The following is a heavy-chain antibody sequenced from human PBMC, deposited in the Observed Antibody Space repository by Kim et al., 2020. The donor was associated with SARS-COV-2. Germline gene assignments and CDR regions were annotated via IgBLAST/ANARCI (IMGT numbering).Heavy chain of an antibody. D-gene: IGHD4-17*01. J-gene: IGHJ5*02. Sequence: LTSRVTRPVDTSKNQFSLKLSSVTAADTAVYYCARHGPQDYGDYVYWFDPWGQGTLVTVSS. V-gene: IGHV4-39*01. CDR3: ARHGPQDYGDYVYWFDP.